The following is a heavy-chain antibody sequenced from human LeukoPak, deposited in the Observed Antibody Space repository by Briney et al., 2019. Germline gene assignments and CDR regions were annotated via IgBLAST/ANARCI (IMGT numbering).Heavy chain of an antibody. CDR3: ARHQPTWQLYFDY. J-gene: IGHJ4*02. CDR1: GDSISDSY. Sequence: SETPSLTCSVSGDSISDSYWSWIRQPPGKGLEWIGYLYSSGGTHYNPSLKSRVTISLDTSKNQFSLRLSSVSAADTAMYYCARHQPTWQLYFDYWGQGTLVTVSS. V-gene: IGHV4-4*09. CDR2: LYSSGGT. D-gene: IGHD6-13*01.